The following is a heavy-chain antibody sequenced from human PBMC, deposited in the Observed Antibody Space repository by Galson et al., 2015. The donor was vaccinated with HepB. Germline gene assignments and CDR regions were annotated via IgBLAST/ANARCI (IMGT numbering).Heavy chain of an antibody. D-gene: IGHD1-26*01. J-gene: IGHJ4*02. CDR3: AKGLSGWELLNY. CDR1: GFTFSSYG. V-gene: IGHV3-30*18. Sequence: SLRLSCAASGFTFSSYGMHWVRQAPGKGLEWVAVISYDGSNKYYADSVKGRFTISRDNSKNTLYLQMNSLRAEDTAVYYCAKGLSGWELLNYWGQGTLVTVSS. CDR2: ISYDGSNK.